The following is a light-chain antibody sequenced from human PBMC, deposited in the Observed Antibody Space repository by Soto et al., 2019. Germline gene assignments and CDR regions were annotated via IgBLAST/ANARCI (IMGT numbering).Light chain of an antibody. V-gene: IGLV2-14*01. CDR1: SSDVGGYNY. CDR2: DVR. Sequence: QSALTQPASVSGSPGQSITISCTGNSSDVGGYNYISWYQQHPGQAPKFILYDVRNRPSGVSHRFSGSRSGNTASRTISGLQAEDEADYYCSSYTSSSTVIFGGGTQLTVL. J-gene: IGLJ2*01. CDR3: SSYTSSSTVI.